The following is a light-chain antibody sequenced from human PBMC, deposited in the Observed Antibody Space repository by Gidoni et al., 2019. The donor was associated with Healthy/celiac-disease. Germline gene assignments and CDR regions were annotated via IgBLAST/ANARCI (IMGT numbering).Light chain of an antibody. Sequence: EIQMTQSPATLSASVGDRVTMTCRANQSLNRWLAWYQQKPGKAPKLLIHKASSLESGVPSRFSGSGSGTEFSLTLSGLQPDDFATYYCQQYNSYSRTFGQGTTVEMK. CDR3: QQYNSYSRT. CDR1: QSLNRW. J-gene: IGKJ1*01. CDR2: KAS. V-gene: IGKV1-5*03.